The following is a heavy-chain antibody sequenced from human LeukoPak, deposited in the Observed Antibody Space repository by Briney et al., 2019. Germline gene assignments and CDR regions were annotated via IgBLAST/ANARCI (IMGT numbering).Heavy chain of an antibody. V-gene: IGHV3-73*01. CDR2: IRSKANSYAT. CDR3: TRHLEA. Sequence: PGGSLRLSCAASGFTFSSYAMHWVRQASGKGLEWVGRIRSKANSYATAYAASVKGRFTISRDDSKNTAYLQMNSLKTEDTAVYYCTRHLEAWGQGTLVTVSS. CDR1: GFTFSSYA. D-gene: IGHD5-24*01. J-gene: IGHJ5*02.